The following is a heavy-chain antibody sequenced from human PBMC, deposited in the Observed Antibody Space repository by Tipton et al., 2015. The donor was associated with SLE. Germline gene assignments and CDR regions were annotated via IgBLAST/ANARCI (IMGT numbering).Heavy chain of an antibody. Sequence: TLSLTCTVSGGSIGSNSYHWGWIRQPPGKGLEWIGSIFYRGRTYRNPSLKSRVTIALDTSKNQFSLTLSSVTAADTAVYYCASEGLHYDILTGLLGRGYYFDHWGQGALVTVSS. J-gene: IGHJ4*02. D-gene: IGHD3-9*01. CDR3: ASEGLHYDILTGLLGRGYYFDH. CDR2: IFYRGRT. V-gene: IGHV4-39*07. CDR1: GGSIGSNSYH.